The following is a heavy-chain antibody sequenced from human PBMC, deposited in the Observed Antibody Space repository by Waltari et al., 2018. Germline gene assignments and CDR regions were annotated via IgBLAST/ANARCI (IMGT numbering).Heavy chain of an antibody. CDR1: GDSISRAGAA. Sequence: QVQLQQSGPGLVKPSLTLSLTCDISGDSISRAGAAWNWIRQSPSRGRGWLGRAQYYRSKWSNDYAVSVRGRITISPDTSKNQFSLQLKSVTPEDTAVYFCASGRYSAMDVWGQGTKV. D-gene: IGHD2-15*01. CDR3: ASGRYSAMDV. CDR2: AQYYRSKWSN. V-gene: IGHV6-1*01. J-gene: IGHJ6*02.